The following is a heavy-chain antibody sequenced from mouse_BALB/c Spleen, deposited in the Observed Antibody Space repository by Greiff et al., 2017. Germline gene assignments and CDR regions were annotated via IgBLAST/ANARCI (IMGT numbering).Heavy chain of an antibody. CDR2: INPSSGYT. J-gene: IGHJ4*01. V-gene: IGHV1-4*02. Sequence: VQLQQSAAELARPGASVKMSCKASGYTFTSYTMHWVKQRPGQGLEWIGYINPSSGYTEYNQKFKDKTTLTADKSSSTAYMQLSSLKSEDSAVYYCAGADGNPLSMDYWGQGTSVTVSA. CDR1: GYTFTSYT. D-gene: IGHD2-1*01. CDR3: AGADGNPLSMDY.